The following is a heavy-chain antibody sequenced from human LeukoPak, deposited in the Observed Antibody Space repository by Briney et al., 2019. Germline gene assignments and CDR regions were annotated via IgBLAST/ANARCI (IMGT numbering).Heavy chain of an antibody. V-gene: IGHV7-4-1*02. CDR1: GYTFNRYA. CDR2: INTNSGNP. Sequence: ASVKVSCKASGYTFNRYAMNWVRQALGQGLEWMGWINTNSGNPTYAQGFRGRIVFSLDTSASTAYLQISSLRAEDTAVYYCARDGRYCSGGSCYPDYWGQGTLVTVSS. D-gene: IGHD2-15*01. CDR3: ARDGRYCSGGSCYPDY. J-gene: IGHJ4*02.